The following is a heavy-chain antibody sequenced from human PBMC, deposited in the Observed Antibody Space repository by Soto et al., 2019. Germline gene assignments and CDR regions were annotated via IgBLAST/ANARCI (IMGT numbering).Heavy chain of an antibody. V-gene: IGHV3-23*01. CDR1: GFTFSSYA. CDR3: ATDTAYCSGGSCYSDYFDY. CDR2: ISGSGGST. J-gene: IGHJ4*02. D-gene: IGHD2-15*01. Sequence: GGSLRLSCAASGFTFSSYAMSWVRQAPGKGLEWVSAISGSGGSTYYADSVKGRFTISRDNSKNTLYLQMNSLRAEDTAVYYCATDTAYCSGGSCYSDYFDYWGQGTLVTVSS.